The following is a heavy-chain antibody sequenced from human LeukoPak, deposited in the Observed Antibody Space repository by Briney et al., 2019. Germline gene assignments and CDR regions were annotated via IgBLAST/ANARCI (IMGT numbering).Heavy chain of an antibody. J-gene: IGHJ4*02. Sequence: GGSLRLSCAASGFTFSSYAMHWVRQAPGKGLEWVAVILYDGSKKYYADSVKGRFTISRDNSKNTLHLQMNSLRAEDTAVYYCARDLSGWYTFDYWGQGTLVTVSS. CDR1: GFTFSSYA. V-gene: IGHV3-30-3*01. D-gene: IGHD6-19*01. CDR2: ILYDGSKK. CDR3: ARDLSGWYTFDY.